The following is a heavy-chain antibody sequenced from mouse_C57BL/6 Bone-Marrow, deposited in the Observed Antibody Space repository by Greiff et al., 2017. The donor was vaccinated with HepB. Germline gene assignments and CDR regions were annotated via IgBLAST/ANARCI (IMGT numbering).Heavy chain of an antibody. CDR3: ASLNLLLRYYAMDY. CDR2: ISSGGSYT. Sequence: EVKLLESGGDLVKPGGSLKLSCAASGFTFSSYGMSWVRQTPDKRLAWVATISSGGSYTYYPDSVKGRFTISRDNAKNTLYLQMSSLKSEDTAMYYCASLNLLLRYYAMDYWGQGTSVTVSS. D-gene: IGHD1-1*01. J-gene: IGHJ4*01. V-gene: IGHV5-6*02. CDR1: GFTFSSYG.